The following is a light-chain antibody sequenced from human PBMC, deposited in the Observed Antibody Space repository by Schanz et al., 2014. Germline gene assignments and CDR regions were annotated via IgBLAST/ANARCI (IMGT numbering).Light chain of an antibody. CDR1: GSNIGSNY. J-gene: IGLJ1*01. CDR2: NNN. Sequence: QSVLTQPPSASGTPGQRVTVSCSGSGSNIGSNYVYWYQQLPGTAPKLLIYNNNQRPSGVPDRFSGSKSGTSASLAISGLRSEDEADYYCATWDDSLSVNYVFGTGTKVTVL. CDR3: ATWDDSLSVNYV. V-gene: IGLV1-47*02.